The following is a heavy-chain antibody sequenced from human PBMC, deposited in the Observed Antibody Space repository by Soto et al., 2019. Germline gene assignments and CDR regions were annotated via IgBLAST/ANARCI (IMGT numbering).Heavy chain of an antibody. Sequence: PSETLSLTCTVSGGSISRYYWSWIRQSPGKGLEWIGYLYNSGSTVYNPSLKSRVTISVDASRNQFSLKMNSVTAADTAVYYCARRSSSHQIHYGMDVWGQGTTVTVSS. J-gene: IGHJ6*02. D-gene: IGHD6-6*01. CDR2: LYNSGST. CDR3: ARRSSSHQIHYGMDV. V-gene: IGHV4-59*01. CDR1: GGSISRYY.